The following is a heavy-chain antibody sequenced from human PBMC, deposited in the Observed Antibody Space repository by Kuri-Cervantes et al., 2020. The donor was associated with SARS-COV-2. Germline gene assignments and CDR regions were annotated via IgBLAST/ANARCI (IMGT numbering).Heavy chain of an antibody. J-gene: IGHJ3*01. D-gene: IGHD1-26*01. Sequence: GESLKISCAVSGFTFSNYAMHWVRQAPGKGLEWVAVISDDGSNKFYADSVKGRFTISRDNSKNTLYPQMNSLRAEDTAVYYCARGCAWELLCAFDFWGQGTLVTVSS. CDR2: ISDDGSNK. CDR1: GFTFSNYA. CDR3: ARGCAWELLCAFDF. V-gene: IGHV3-30-3*01.